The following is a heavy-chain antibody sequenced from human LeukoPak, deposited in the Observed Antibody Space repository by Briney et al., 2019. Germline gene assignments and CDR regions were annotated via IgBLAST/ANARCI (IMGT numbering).Heavy chain of an antibody. J-gene: IGHJ6*01. CDR1: GDSISSYY. CDR3: ARRGLYGDYLGYMLV. D-gene: IGHD4-17*01. CDR2: IYYSGRT. Sequence: PSETLSLTCTASGDSISSYYWSWIRQPPGKGLEWIGYIYYSGRTNYNPSLKSRVTISVDTSKNQFSLKLSSVTAADTAVYYCARRGLYGDYLGYMLVWVKGSTVSVCS. V-gene: IGHV4-59*08.